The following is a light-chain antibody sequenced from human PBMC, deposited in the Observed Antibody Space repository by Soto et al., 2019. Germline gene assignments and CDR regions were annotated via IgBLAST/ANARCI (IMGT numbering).Light chain of an antibody. Sequence: QSALTQPAPVSGSPGQSITISCTGTSSDVGSYNLVSWYQQHPGKAPKLLIYEGSKRPSGVSNRFSDSKSGSTASLTVSGLQAEDEADYYCSSYAGDTTSDVVFGGGTKVTVL. CDR2: EGS. CDR3: SSYAGDTTSDVV. V-gene: IGLV2-23*01. CDR1: SSDVGSYNL. J-gene: IGLJ2*01.